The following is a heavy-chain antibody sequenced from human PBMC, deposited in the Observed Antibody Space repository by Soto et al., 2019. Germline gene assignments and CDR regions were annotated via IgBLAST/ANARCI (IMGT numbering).Heavy chain of an antibody. CDR2: IYWNDDK. CDR1: GFSLSTSGVG. Sequence: ASGPTLVNPTQTLTLTCTFSGFSLSTSGVGVGWIRQPPGKALEWLALIYWNDDKRYSPSLKSRLTITKDTSKNQVVLTMTNMDPVDTATYYCASGYSSGWYCDYWGQGTLVTVSS. V-gene: IGHV2-5*01. J-gene: IGHJ4*02. CDR3: ASGYSSGWYCDY. D-gene: IGHD6-19*01.